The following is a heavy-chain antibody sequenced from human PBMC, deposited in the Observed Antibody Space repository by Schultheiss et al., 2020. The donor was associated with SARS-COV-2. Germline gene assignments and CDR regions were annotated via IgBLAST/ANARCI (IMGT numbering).Heavy chain of an antibody. CDR1: GGSISSYY. J-gene: IGHJ6*02. CDR3: ARASKEQQLSYGMGV. Sequence: ETLSLTCTVSGGSISSYYWSWIRQPPGKGLEWIGYIYYSGSTYYNPSLKNRVTISIDTSKNQFSLNLTSVTAADTAVYYCARASKEQQLSYGMGVWGQGTTVTVSS. V-gene: IGHV4-59*01. D-gene: IGHD6-13*01. CDR2: IYYSGST.